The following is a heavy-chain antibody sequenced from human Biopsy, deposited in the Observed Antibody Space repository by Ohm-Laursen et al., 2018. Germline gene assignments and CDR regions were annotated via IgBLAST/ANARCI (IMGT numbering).Heavy chain of an antibody. Sequence: TLSLTCTVSGDSVTNYYWSWIRQPPGKGLEWIGHIYCSVMTNYNPSLQSRVSISVDTSRNQVPLLLSSVSAADTAVYYCARDSGILNYGSCKDYHYYGMDVWGQGTKVTVSS. CDR2: IYCSVMT. D-gene: IGHD2-15*01. J-gene: IGHJ6*02. CDR3: ARDSGILNYGSCKDYHYYGMDV. V-gene: IGHV4-59*02. CDR1: GDSVTNYY.